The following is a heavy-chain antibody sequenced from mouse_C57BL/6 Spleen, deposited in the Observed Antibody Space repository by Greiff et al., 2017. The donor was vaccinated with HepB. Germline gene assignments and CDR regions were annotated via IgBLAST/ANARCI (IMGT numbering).Heavy chain of an antibody. D-gene: IGHD2-1*01. CDR1: GYTFTDYN. CDR3: ARKLPGGFAY. V-gene: IGHV1-18*01. Sequence: VQLQHSGPELVKPGASVKIPCKASGYTFTDYNMDWVKQSHGKSLEWIGDINPNNGGTIYNQKFKGKATLTVDKSSSTAYMELRSLTSEDTAVYYCARKLPGGFAYWGQGTLVTVSA. J-gene: IGHJ3*01. CDR2: INPNNGGT.